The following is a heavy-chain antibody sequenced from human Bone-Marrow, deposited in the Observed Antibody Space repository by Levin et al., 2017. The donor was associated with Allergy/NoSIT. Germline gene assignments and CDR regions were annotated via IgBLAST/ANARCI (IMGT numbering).Heavy chain of an antibody. CDR2: ISSSSSYI. CDR3: ARDPRGYCSSTSCSPGGGFDP. CDR1: GFTFSSYS. D-gene: IGHD2-2*01. V-gene: IGHV3-21*01. J-gene: IGHJ5*02. Sequence: PGGSLRLSCAASGFTFSSYSMNWVRQAPGKGLEWVSSISSSSSYIYYADSVKGRFTISRDNAKNSLYLQMNSLRAEDTAVYYCARDPRGYCSSTSCSPGGGFDPWGQGTLVTVSS.